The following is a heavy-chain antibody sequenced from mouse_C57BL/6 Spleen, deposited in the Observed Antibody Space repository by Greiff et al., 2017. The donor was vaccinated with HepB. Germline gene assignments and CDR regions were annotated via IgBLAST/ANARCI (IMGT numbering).Heavy chain of an antibody. D-gene: IGHD2-5*01. CDR1: GYTFTSYW. CDR2: IDPNSGGT. Sequence: QVQLKQPGAELVKPGASVKLSCKASGYTFTSYWMHWVKQRPGRGLEWIGRIDPNSGGTKYNEKFKSKATLTVDKPSSTAYMQLSSRTSEDSAVYYCARSVGSNYPYYAMDYWGQGTSVTVSS. V-gene: IGHV1-72*01. CDR3: ARSVGSNYPYYAMDY. J-gene: IGHJ4*01.